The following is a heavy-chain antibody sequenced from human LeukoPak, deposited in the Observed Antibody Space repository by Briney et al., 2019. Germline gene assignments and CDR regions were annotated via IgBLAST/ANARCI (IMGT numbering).Heavy chain of an antibody. CDR1: GFTFRSYT. D-gene: IGHD1-1*01. CDR2: IVTSGTPT. Sequence: PGGSLRLSCAASGFTFRSYTMSWVRLAPGKGLEWVSAIVTSGTPTYYTDSVKGRFTISRDDSKNTLYLQMNSLRAEDTAVYYCAKQMGTNDGPLDCWGQGTLVTVSS. J-gene: IGHJ4*02. CDR3: AKQMGTNDGPLDC. V-gene: IGHV3-23*01.